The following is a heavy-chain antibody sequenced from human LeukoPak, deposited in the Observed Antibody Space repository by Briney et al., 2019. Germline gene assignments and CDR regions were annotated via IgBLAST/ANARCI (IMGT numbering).Heavy chain of an antibody. J-gene: IGHJ4*02. V-gene: IGHV3-7*01. D-gene: IGHD4-17*01. Sequence: ETLSLTCTVSGGSISSYYWSWVRQAPGKGLEWVANIKQDGSEKYYVDSVKGRFTISRDNVKNSPYLQMNSLRAEDTAVYYCARAGTDYGDPLDYWGQGTLVTVSS. CDR3: ARAGTDYGDPLDY. CDR2: IKQDGSEK. CDR1: GGSISSYY.